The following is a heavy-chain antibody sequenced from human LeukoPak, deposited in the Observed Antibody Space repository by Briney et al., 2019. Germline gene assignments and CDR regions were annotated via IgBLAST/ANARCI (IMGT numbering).Heavy chain of an antibody. J-gene: IGHJ3*02. CDR2: INPNSGGT. D-gene: IGHD3-10*01. CDR1: GYTFTSYG. V-gene: IGHV1-2*02. Sequence: ASVTVSCKASGYTFTSYGISWVRQAPGQGLEWMGWINPNSGGTNYAQKFQGRVTMTRDTSISTAYMELSRLRSDDTAVYYCARDLSYYGSGYAFDIWGQGTMVTVSS. CDR3: ARDLSYYGSGYAFDI.